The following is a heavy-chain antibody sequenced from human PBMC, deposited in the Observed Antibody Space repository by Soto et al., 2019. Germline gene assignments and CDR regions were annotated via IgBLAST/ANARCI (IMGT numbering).Heavy chain of an antibody. CDR3: ARGGGSYYYGMDV. V-gene: IGHV3-30-3*01. CDR2: ISYDGSNK. D-gene: IGHD2-15*01. CDR1: GFTFSSYA. J-gene: IGHJ6*02. Sequence: QVQLVESGGGVVQPGRSLRLSCAASGFTFSSYAMHWVRQAPGKGLEWVAVISYDGSNKYYADSVKSRFTISRDNSKNPLYLQMNSLRAEDTAVYYCARGGGSYYYGMDVWGQGTTVTVSS.